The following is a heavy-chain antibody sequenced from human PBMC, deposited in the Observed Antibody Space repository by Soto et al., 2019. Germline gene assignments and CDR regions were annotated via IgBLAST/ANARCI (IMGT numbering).Heavy chain of an antibody. D-gene: IGHD2-15*01. Sequence: SETLSLTCTVSGGSLSSSSYYWGWIRQPPGKGLEWIGYIYYSGSTNYNPSLKSRVTISVDTSKNQFSLKLSSVTAADTAVYYCARGSVKDIVVVVAESDAFDIWGQGTMVTVSS. CDR1: GGSLSSSSYY. J-gene: IGHJ3*02. CDR2: IYYSGST. V-gene: IGHV4-61*01. CDR3: ARGSVKDIVVVVAESDAFDI.